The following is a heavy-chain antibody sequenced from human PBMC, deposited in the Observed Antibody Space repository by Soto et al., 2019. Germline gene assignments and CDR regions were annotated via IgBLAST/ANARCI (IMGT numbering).Heavy chain of an antibody. D-gene: IGHD2-15*01. Sequence: QVPLVQSGAEVKKPGASVKVSCKASGYTFTSYGISWVRQAPGQGLEWMGWISAYNGNTNYAQKLQGRVTMTTDTSTSTAYMELRSLRSDDTAVYYCAWSITGYCSGGSCYAYFDIWGQWTMVTVSS. CDR3: AWSITGYCSGGSCYAYFDI. CDR1: GYTFTSYG. J-gene: IGHJ3*02. V-gene: IGHV1-18*01. CDR2: ISAYNGNT.